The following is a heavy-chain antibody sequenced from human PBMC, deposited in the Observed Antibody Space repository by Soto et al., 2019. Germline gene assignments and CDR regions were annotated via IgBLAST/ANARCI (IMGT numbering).Heavy chain of an antibody. CDR2: IYYSGST. CDR3: ARVGGLAARTFDY. V-gene: IGHV4-59*01. CDR1: GVSISDLY. Sequence: QVLLQESGPGLVKPSDTLSITCTGSGVSISDLYWSWIRQPPGKGLEWIGYIYYSGSTNYNPSLKSRVTSSADTSKNPFSLKLRFMSPADTAVYYCARVGGLAARTFDYWGPGTLVTVSS. J-gene: IGHJ4*02. D-gene: IGHD6-6*01.